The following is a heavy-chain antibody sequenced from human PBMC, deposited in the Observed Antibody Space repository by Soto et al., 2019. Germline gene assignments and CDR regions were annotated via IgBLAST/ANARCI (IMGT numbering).Heavy chain of an antibody. D-gene: IGHD1-1*01. Sequence: GGSLRLSCAASGFTFSDHYMDWVRQAPGKGLEWVGRTRNKANSYTTEYAASVKGRFTISRDDSKNSLYLQMNSLKTEDTALYYCARGSGMERRYFSYGIDVWGQGTTVTVSS. CDR3: ARGSGMERRYFSYGIDV. J-gene: IGHJ6*02. CDR2: TRNKANSYTT. V-gene: IGHV3-72*01. CDR1: GFTFSDHY.